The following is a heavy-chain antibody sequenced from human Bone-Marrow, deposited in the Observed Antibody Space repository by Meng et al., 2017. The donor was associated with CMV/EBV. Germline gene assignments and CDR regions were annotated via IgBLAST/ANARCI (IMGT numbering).Heavy chain of an antibody. Sequence: LPLPCAASGFTLRDYYMSWIRQAPGKGLEWVSYIRSSGSTIYYADSVKGRFTIPRDNAKNSLYLQMNSLRAEDTAVYYCAREAVYCSSTSCYQDGMDVWGQGTTVTVSS. CDR1: GFTLRDYY. D-gene: IGHD2-2*01. V-gene: IGHV3-11*04. CDR3: AREAVYCSSTSCYQDGMDV. J-gene: IGHJ6*02. CDR2: IRSSGSTI.